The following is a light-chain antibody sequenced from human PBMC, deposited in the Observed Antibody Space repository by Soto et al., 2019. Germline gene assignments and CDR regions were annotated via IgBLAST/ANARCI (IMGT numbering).Light chain of an antibody. V-gene: IGKV3-20*01. J-gene: IGKJ4*01. CDR1: QSFSSSH. Sequence: THSPRTRSLSPRDVVILSFRVSQSFSSSHLARYQQKPGQAPRLLISGASIRATGIPSRFSGSGSGTDFTLTISRLQPEDAAAYYCQQYNRSPLTFGEGTKVDI. CDR2: GAS. CDR3: QQYNRSPLT.